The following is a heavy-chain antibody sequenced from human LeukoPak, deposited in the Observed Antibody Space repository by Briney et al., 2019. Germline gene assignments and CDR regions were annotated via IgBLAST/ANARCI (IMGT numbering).Heavy chain of an antibody. J-gene: IGHJ4*02. CDR2: IYYSGST. D-gene: IGHD4-23*01. CDR3: ARTTVVTKFDY. Sequence: SETLSLTCTVSGGSISSYYWSWIRQPPGKGLEWIGYIYYSGSTNYNPSLKSRVTISVDTSKNQFSLKLSSVTAADTAVYYCARTTVVTKFDYWGQGTLVTVSS. CDR1: GGSISSYY. V-gene: IGHV4-59*01.